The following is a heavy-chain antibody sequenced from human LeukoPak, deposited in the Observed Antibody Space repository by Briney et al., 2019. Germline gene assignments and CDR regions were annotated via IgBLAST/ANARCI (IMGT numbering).Heavy chain of an antibody. CDR3: ARTYYVWGSYRYTIYYFDY. D-gene: IGHD3-16*02. Sequence: SETLSLTCTVSGGSINSYYWSWIRQSPGKGLEWIGYIYYRGSTNYNPSLKSRVTISVDTSKNQFSLKLSSVTAADTAVYYCARTYYVWGSYRYTIYYFDYWGQGTLVTVSS. V-gene: IGHV4-59*12. CDR1: GGSINSYY. J-gene: IGHJ4*02. CDR2: IYYRGST.